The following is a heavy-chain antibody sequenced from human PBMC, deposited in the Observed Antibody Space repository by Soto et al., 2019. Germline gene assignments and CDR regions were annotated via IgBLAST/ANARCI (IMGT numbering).Heavy chain of an antibody. J-gene: IGHJ4*02. CDR2: IYYSGST. CDR1: GGSVSSGSYY. Sequence: SETLSLTCTVSGGSVSSGSYYWSWIRQPPGKGLEWIGYIYYSGSTNYNPSLKSRVTISVDTSKNQFSLKLSSVTAADTAVYYCARFAYCGGDCYRAYWGQGTLVTVSS. CDR3: ARFAYCGGDCYRAY. D-gene: IGHD2-21*02. V-gene: IGHV4-61*01.